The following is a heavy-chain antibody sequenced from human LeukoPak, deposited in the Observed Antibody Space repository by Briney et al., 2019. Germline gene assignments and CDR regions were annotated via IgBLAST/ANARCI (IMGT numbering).Heavy chain of an antibody. CDR3: ARRDGDYDGAHFDY. J-gene: IGHJ4*02. CDR2: IYYSGST. V-gene: IGHV4-61*09. CDR1: GGSISSGSYY. D-gene: IGHD4-17*01. Sequence: NPSQTLSLTCTVSGGSISSGSYYWSWIRQPPGKGLEWIGDIYYSGSTNYNPSLKSRVTISVDTSKNQFSLNLSSVTAADTAVYYCARRDGDYDGAHFDYWGQGNLVTVSS.